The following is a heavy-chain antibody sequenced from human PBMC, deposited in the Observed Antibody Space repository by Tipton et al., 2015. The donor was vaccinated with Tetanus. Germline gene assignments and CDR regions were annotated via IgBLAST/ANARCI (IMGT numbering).Heavy chain of an antibody. CDR1: GGSINSGTYS. D-gene: IGHD3-3*01. CDR2: VYNSGGT. Sequence: TLSLTCTVSGGSINSGTYSWGWIRQPPGKGLEWIGSVYNSGGTHYNPSLKSRVTVSADPSQNQFSLKLTSVTAADTAVYYCARIHDFLSGHFDFWGQGTLVAVSS. J-gene: IGHJ4*02. V-gene: IGHV4-39*07. CDR3: ARIHDFLSGHFDF.